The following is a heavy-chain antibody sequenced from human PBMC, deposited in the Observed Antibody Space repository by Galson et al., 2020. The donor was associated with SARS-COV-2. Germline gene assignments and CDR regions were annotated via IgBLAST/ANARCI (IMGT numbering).Heavy chain of an antibody. CDR3: AISIIVADSFDI. CDR2: IISSGSYI. CDR1: GFTFSVYT. Sequence: GGSLRLSCAASGFTFSVYTMNWVRQAPGKGPEWVSSIISSGSYIYYADSVRGRFTISRDNAKNSLYLQMNSLRAEDTAVYYCAISIIVADSFDIWGQGTMVSV. D-gene: IGHD5-12*01. J-gene: IGHJ3*02. V-gene: IGHV3-21*01.